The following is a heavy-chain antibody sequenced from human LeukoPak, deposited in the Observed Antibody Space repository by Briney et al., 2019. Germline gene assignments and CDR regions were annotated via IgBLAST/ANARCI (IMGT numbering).Heavy chain of an antibody. D-gene: IGHD3-10*01. Sequence: GGSLRLSCAASGFTFSTYWMHWVRQAPGKGLVWVGHISSDGSRTDYEDSVRGRFTISRDNAKNTLYLQMNSLRAEDTAVYYCARLARIDGSGYWGQGTLVTVSS. J-gene: IGHJ4*02. CDR1: GFTFSTYW. CDR3: ARLARIDGSGY. CDR2: ISSDGSRT. V-gene: IGHV3-74*01.